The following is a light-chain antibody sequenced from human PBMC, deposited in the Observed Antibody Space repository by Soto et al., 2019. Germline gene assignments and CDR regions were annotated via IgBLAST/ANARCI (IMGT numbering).Light chain of an antibody. J-gene: IGLJ2*01. CDR3: CSYAGSSTFLA. CDR2: EVS. Sequence: QSVLTQPASVSGSPGQSITISCTGTSSDVGSYNLVSWYQQHPGKAPKLMIYEVSKRPSGVSNRFSGSKSGNTASLTISGLQAEDEADYYCCSYAGSSTFLAFGGGTKLTVL. CDR1: SSDVGSYNL. V-gene: IGLV2-23*02.